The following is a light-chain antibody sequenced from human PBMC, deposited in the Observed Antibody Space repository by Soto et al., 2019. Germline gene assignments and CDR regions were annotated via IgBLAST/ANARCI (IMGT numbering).Light chain of an antibody. CDR1: QSINSW. J-gene: IGKJ3*01. Sequence: DIQMTQSPSTLSASIGDRVTITCRASQSINSWLAWYQQKPGKAPKLLIYKASTLESGVPSRLSGSGSGTEFTLTTSCLQPDDFATYYCQHYNSYSEFSFGPGTKVDIK. CDR3: QHYNSYSEFS. CDR2: KAS. V-gene: IGKV1-5*03.